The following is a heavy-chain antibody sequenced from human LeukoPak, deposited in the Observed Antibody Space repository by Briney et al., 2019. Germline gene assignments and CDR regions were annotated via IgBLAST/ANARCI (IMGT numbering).Heavy chain of an antibody. CDR1: GGSISTYY. J-gene: IGHJ4*02. V-gene: IGHV4-59*01. Sequence: SETLSLTCTVSGGSISTYYWTWIRQPPGKGLEWIGYIYYSGSTNYNPSLKSRVTISVDTSKNQFSLNLRSVTPEDTAVYYCARNLIPEQLVLNFWGQGTLVTVSS. CDR2: IYYSGST. D-gene: IGHD6-13*01. CDR3: ARNLIPEQLVLNF.